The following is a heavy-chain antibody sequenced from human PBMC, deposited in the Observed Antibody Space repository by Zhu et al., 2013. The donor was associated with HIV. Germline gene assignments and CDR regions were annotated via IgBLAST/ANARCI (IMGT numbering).Heavy chain of an antibody. Sequence: QVQLVQSGPEMKKAGASLKVSCTASGYTFTAYGVAWVRQAPGQGLEWMGEINANTGTTIYAQKFQGRVTMTRDTSITTSYMDLNRLIPDDTAVYSCARERIGCSGSSCYFDSWGQGTLVTVSS. CDR3: ARERIGCSGSSCYFDS. CDR2: INANTGTT. CDR1: GYTFTAYG. D-gene: IGHD2-2*01. J-gene: IGHJ5*01. V-gene: IGHV1-2*02.